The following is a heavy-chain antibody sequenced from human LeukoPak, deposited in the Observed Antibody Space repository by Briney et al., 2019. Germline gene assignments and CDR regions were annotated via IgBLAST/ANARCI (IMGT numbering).Heavy chain of an antibody. Sequence: PSQTLSLTCTVSGGSISSGDYYWSWIRQPPGKGLEWIGYIYYSGSTYYNPSLKSRVTISVDTSKNQFSLKLSSVTAADTAVYYCARSVVDTAMAIAFDIWGQGTMVTVSS. D-gene: IGHD5-18*01. J-gene: IGHJ3*02. CDR1: GGSISSGDYY. CDR2: IYYSGST. V-gene: IGHV4-30-4*01. CDR3: ARSVVDTAMAIAFDI.